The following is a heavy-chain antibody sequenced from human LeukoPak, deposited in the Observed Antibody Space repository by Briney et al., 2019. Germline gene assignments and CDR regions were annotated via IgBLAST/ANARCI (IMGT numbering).Heavy chain of an antibody. D-gene: IGHD6-13*01. Sequence: GSLRLSCAASGFTFSSYNMNWVRQAPGKGLEWVSAISGSGGSTYYADSVKGRFTISRDNSKNTLYLQMNSLRAEDTAVYYCAKEGGYQQLVPFDYWGQGTLVTVSS. CDR2: ISGSGGST. CDR1: GFTFSSYN. J-gene: IGHJ4*02. V-gene: IGHV3-23*01. CDR3: AKEGGYQQLVPFDY.